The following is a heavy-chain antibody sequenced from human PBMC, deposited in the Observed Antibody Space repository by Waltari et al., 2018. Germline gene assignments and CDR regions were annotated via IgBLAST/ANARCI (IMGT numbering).Heavy chain of an antibody. CDR2: VNHSGST. J-gene: IGHJ4*02. CDR3: ARERPFVV. V-gene: IGHV4-34*01. CDR1: GGSFSGYY. Sequence: QVQLQQWGAGLLKPSETLSLTCAVYGGSFSGYYWSWIRQPPGKGLEWIGEVNHSGSTNSHPSHRSRATISVDTSNNEFALRLSAGTAAATAEYYCARERPFVVWGQGTLVTVSS.